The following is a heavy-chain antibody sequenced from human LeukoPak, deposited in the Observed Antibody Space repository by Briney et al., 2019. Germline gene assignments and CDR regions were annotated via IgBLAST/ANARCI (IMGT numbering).Heavy chain of an antibody. Sequence: GGSLRLSCAASGFTFSSYWMYWVRQAPGKGLVWVSRINSDGSNTNYADSVKGRFTISRDNAKNTLYLQMNSLRAEDTAVYYCARDRHHRFGELFPWGQGTLVTVSS. CDR2: INSDGSNT. CDR3: ARDRHHRFGELFP. J-gene: IGHJ4*02. CDR1: GFTFSSYW. D-gene: IGHD3-10*01. V-gene: IGHV3-74*01.